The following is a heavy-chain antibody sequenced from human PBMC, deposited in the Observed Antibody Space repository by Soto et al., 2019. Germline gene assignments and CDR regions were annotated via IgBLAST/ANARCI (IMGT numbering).Heavy chain of an antibody. CDR2: INHSGST. V-gene: IGHV4-34*01. Sequence: SETLSLTCAVYGGSFSGCYWSWSRQPPGKGLEWIGEINHSGSTNYNPSLKSRVTLSVDTSKNQFSLKLSSVTAADTAVYYCERGNTEPVCSGGSCYTSYLDDWGQGTLVTV. J-gene: IGHJ4*02. CDR3: ERGNTEPVCSGGSCYTSYLDD. D-gene: IGHD2-15*01. CDR1: GGSFSGCY.